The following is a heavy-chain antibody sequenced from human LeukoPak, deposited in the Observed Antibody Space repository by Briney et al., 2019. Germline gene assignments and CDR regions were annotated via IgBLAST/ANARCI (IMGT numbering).Heavy chain of an antibody. D-gene: IGHD3-10*01. CDR1: GYTFTGYY. CDR2: VNPNSGGT. J-gene: IGHJ5*02. V-gene: IGHV1-2*02. Sequence: ASAKVSCKASGYTFTGYYIHWVRQAPGQGLEWMGWVNPNSGGTNYAQKFQGRVTMTRDTSISTAYMELSRLRSDDTAVYYCARGEYYYGSGSLTPYNWFDPWGQGTLVTVSS. CDR3: ARGEYYYGSGSLTPYNWFDP.